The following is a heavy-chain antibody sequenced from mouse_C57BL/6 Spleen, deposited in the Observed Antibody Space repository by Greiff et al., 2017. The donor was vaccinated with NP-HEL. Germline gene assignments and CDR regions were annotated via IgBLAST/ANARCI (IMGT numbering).Heavy chain of an antibody. CDR3: AREDDYDRNFDD. D-gene: IGHD2-4*01. J-gene: IGHJ2*01. CDR1: GYTFTDYY. CDR2: INPYNGGT. V-gene: IGHV1-19*01. Sequence: VQLQQSGPVLVKPGASVKMSCKASGYTFTDYYMNWVKQSHGKSLEWIGVINPYNGGTSYNQKFKGKATLTVDKSSSTAYMELNSLTSEDSAVYYCAREDDYDRNFDDWGKGTTLTVSS.